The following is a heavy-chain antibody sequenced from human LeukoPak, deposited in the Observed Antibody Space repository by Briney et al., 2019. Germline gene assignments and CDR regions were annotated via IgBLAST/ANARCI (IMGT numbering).Heavy chain of an antibody. CDR3: ARDKGGILWFGELLEV. V-gene: IGHV3-30*04. J-gene: IGHJ4*02. D-gene: IGHD3-10*01. CDR1: GFTFSSYA. CDR2: ISYDGSNK. Sequence: PGRSLRLSCAAFGFTFSSYAMHWVRQAPGKGLEWVAVISYDGSNKYYTDSVKGRFTISRDNSKNTLYLQMNSLRAEDTAVYYCARDKGGILWFGELLEVGGQGTLVTVSS.